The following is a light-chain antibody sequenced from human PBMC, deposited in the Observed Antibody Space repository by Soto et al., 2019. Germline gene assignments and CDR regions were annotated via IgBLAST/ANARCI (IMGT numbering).Light chain of an antibody. CDR2: DAS. CDR3: QHRYNWLIA. J-gene: IGKJ5*01. V-gene: IGKV3-11*01. Sequence: VLTQSRVTLSFSPGEVATLAFRASQSVSRYLAWYQQKPGQTPRLLIYDASNRAAGIPARFSGSGSGTDFTLTISSLEPEDFAVYYCQHRYNWLIAFGQGTRLEIK. CDR1: QSVSRY.